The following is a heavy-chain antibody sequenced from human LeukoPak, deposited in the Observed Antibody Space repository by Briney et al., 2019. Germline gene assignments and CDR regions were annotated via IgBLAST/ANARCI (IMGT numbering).Heavy chain of an antibody. D-gene: IGHD3-3*01. CDR1: GGSFSGYY. V-gene: IGHV4-34*01. CDR3: ARELVGYYDCWSGYSANGAFDI. Sequence: SETLSLTCAVYGGSFSGYYWSWIRQPPGKGLEWIGEINHSGSTNYNPSLKSRVTISVDTSKNQFSLKLSSVTAADTAVYYCARELVGYYDCWSGYSANGAFDIWGQGTMVTVSS. CDR2: INHSGST. J-gene: IGHJ3*02.